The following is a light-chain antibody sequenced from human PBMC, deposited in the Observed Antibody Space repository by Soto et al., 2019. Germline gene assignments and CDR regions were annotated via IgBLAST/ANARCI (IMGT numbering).Light chain of an antibody. Sequence: IQVTQSPSSLSASVGDRVTITCRASQDISSYLAWYQQKPGKAPTLLIYAASTLQSGVPSRFSGSGFGTDFTLTIDSLQSDDFAVYLCQQYRNWPLTFGGGTKVEIK. CDR3: QQYRNWPLT. V-gene: IGKV1-9*01. J-gene: IGKJ4*01. CDR2: AAS. CDR1: QDISSY.